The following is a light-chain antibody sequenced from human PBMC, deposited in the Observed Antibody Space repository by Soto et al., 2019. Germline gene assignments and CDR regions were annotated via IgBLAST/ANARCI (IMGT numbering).Light chain of an antibody. V-gene: IGLV2-14*01. CDR2: QVT. CDR1: GRDVGAYNY. J-gene: IGLJ1*01. Sequence: SVVIQPRSVSGSRGQSVTISCTGTGRDVGAYNYVSRYQQHPGRPPKLMMYQVTIRPSGVSNRFSGAKSGNTASLTISGLQAEDEAEYYCSSFTSTTSLYVFGTGTKVTVL. CDR3: SSFTSTTSLYV.